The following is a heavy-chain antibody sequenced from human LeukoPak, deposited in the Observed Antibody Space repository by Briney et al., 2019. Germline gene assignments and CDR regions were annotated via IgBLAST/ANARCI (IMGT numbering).Heavy chain of an antibody. D-gene: IGHD5-24*01. J-gene: IGHJ4*02. CDR3: ATGAGRGYNL. CDR1: GITFSSYS. Sequence: QPGRSLRLSCAASGITFSSYSMNWVRQAPGKGLEWVSYISSSSSTIYYTDSVKGRFIISRDNAKNSLYLQMNSLRAEDTAVYYCATGAGRGYNLWGQGTLITVSS. V-gene: IGHV3-48*01. CDR2: ISSSSSTI.